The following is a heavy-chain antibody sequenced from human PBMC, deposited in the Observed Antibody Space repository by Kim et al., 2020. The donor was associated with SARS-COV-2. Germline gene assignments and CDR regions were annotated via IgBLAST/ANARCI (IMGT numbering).Heavy chain of an antibody. Sequence: SETLSLTCTVSGGSISSSSYYWGWIRQPPGKGLEWIGSIYYSGSTYYNPSLKSRVTISVDTSKNQFSLKLSSVTAADTAVYYCATLPKYCSSTSCYTRQRVFDYWGQGTLVTVSS. CDR2: IYYSGST. CDR3: ATLPKYCSSTSCYTRQRVFDY. V-gene: IGHV4-39*01. J-gene: IGHJ4*02. CDR1: GGSISSSSYY. D-gene: IGHD2-2*02.